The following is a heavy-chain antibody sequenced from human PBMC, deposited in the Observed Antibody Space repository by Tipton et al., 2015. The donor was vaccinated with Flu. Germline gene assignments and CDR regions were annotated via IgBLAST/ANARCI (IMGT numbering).Heavy chain of an antibody. CDR2: ISAYNGNT. CDR3: ARDPGEYYYDSSGYYGFNAFDI. D-gene: IGHD3-22*01. Sequence: QVQLVQSGAEVKKPGASVKVSCKASGYTFTSYGISWVRQAPGQGLEWMGWISAYNGNTNYAQKLQGRVTMTTDTSTSTAYMELRSLRSDDTAVYYCARDPGEYYYDSSGYYGFNAFDIWGQGTMVPVSS. J-gene: IGHJ3*02. V-gene: IGHV1-18*01. CDR1: GYTFTSYG.